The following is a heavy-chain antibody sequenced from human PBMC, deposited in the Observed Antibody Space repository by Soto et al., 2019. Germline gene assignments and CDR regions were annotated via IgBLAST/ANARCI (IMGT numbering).Heavy chain of an antibody. CDR2: INHSGST. D-gene: IGHD4-17*01. Sequence: QVQLQQWGAGLLKPSETLSLTCAVYGGSFSGYYWSWIRQPPGKGLEWIGEINHSGSTNYNPSLKSRVSKSVDTTKKKFSLKLSSEPAADTAVDYCERGRRTTVTIDYWGQGTLVTVSS. CDR1: GGSFSGYY. V-gene: IGHV4-34*01. CDR3: ERGRRTTVTIDY. J-gene: IGHJ4*02.